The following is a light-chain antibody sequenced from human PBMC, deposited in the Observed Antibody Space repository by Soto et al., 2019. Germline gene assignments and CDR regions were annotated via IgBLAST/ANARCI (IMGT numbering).Light chain of an antibody. V-gene: IGLV1-44*01. J-gene: IGLJ3*02. Sequence: QSVLTQPPSASGTPGQRVTISCSGSRSNIGNNAVSWYQQLPGTAPKLLIYNNNQRPSGVPDRFSGSKSVTSASLAISGLQSGDEADYYCAAWDDSLNAPGVFAGGTKLTV. CDR1: RSNIGNNA. CDR2: NNN. CDR3: AAWDDSLNAPGV.